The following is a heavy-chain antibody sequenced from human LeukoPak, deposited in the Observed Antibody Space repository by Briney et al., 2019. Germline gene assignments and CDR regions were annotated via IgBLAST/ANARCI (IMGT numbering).Heavy chain of an antibody. V-gene: IGHV3-66*01. D-gene: IGHD4-23*01. CDR2: IYSGGST. CDR3: VTLGTTVVHYYGMDV. Sequence: QPGGSLRLSCAASGFTVSSNYMSWVRQASGKGLEWVSVIYSGGSTYYADSVKGRFTISRDNSKNTLYLQMNSLRAEDTAVYYCVTLGTTVVHYYGMDVWGQGTTVTVSS. CDR1: GFTVSSNY. J-gene: IGHJ6*02.